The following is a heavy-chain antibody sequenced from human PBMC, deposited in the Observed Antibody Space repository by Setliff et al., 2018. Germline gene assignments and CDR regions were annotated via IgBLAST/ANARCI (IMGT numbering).Heavy chain of an antibody. V-gene: IGHV1-46*01. CDR1: AFTKYY. CDR2: IHPSGGST. J-gene: IGHJ4*02. CDR3: ARYITGTTPADY. Sequence: ASVKVSCKASAFTKYYVHWVRQAPGQGLEWMGIIHPSGGSTTYAQKFQGRVTMTTDTSTSTAYMELRSLRSDDTAVYYCARYITGTTPADYWGQGTLVTVSS. D-gene: IGHD1-7*01.